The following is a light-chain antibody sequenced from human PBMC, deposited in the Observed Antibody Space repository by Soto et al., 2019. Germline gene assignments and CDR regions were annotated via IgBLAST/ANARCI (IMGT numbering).Light chain of an antibody. CDR2: DVN. CDR1: SSDVGNSNG. CDR3: SSYTSSSTYV. V-gene: IGLV2-18*02. J-gene: IGLJ1*01. Sequence: QSALTQPPSVSGSPGQSVAISCTGTSSDVGNSNGVSWYHQPPGTAPKPMIYDVNNRPSGVPDRFSGSKSGNTASLTISGLQAEDEGDYYCSSYTSSSTYVFGTGTKVTVL.